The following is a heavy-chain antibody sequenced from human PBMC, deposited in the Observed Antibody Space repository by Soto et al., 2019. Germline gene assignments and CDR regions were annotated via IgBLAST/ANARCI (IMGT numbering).Heavy chain of an antibody. CDR2: ISSSSSYI. Sequence: EVQLVESGGGLVKPGGSLRLSCAASGFSFSSYAMNWVRQAPGKGLEWVSSISSSSSYIYYADSVKGRFTSARDYAKNSLYLQMNSLRAEDTAVYYCARDYGTWYDQSFDYWGQGTLVTVSS. V-gene: IGHV3-21*01. J-gene: IGHJ4*02. CDR1: GFSFSSYA. D-gene: IGHD6-13*01. CDR3: ARDYGTWYDQSFDY.